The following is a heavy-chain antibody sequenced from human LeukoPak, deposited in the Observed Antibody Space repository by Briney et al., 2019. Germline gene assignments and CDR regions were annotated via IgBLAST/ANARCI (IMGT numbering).Heavy chain of an antibody. Sequence: PSETLSLTCAVSGYSISSGYYWGWIRQPPGKGLEWIGSIYHSGSTYYNPSLKSRVTISVDTSKNQFSLKLSSVTAADTAVYYCARQSVSGTGYYYCMDVWGKGTTVTVSS. CDR2: IYHSGST. J-gene: IGHJ6*03. V-gene: IGHV4-38-2*01. D-gene: IGHD1-1*01. CDR1: GYSISSGYY. CDR3: ARQSVSGTGYYYCMDV.